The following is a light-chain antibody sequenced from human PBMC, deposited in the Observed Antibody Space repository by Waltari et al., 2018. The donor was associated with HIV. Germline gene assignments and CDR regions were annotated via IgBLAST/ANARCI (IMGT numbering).Light chain of an antibody. V-gene: IGKV1-9*01. CDR2: SVS. CDR1: QGVGSY. Sequence: QSPSFLSASVGERLTITCRATQGVGSYLAWYQQKPGKAPNLLIYSVSILQTGVPSRFSGSGSGTEFTLTITDLQPEDFATYYCQQLKTYPLSFGGVTKVEIK. CDR3: QQLKTYPLS. J-gene: IGKJ4*01.